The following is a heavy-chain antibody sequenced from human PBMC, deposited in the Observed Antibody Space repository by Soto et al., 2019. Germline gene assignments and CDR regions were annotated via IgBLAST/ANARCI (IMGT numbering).Heavy chain of an antibody. CDR1: GGSISSGGYY. Sequence: TLSRTCTVSGGSISSGGYYWSWIRQHPGKGLEWIGYIYYSGSTYYNPSLKSRVTISVDTSKNQFSLKLSSVTAADTAVYYCASSRGDYGKWFDPWGQGTLVTVSS. V-gene: IGHV4-31*03. D-gene: IGHD4-17*01. CDR3: ASSRGDYGKWFDP. CDR2: IYYSGST. J-gene: IGHJ5*02.